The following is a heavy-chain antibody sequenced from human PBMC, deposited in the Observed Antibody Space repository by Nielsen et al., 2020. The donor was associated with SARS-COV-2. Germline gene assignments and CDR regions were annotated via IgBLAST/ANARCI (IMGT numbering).Heavy chain of an antibody. CDR2: INTNTGNP. J-gene: IGHJ3*02. CDR3: ASSGLTVAGRPEAFDI. CDR1: GYTFTSYA. V-gene: IGHV7-4-1*02. Sequence: ASVKVSCKASGYTFTSYAMIWVRQAPGQGLEWMGWINTNTGNPTYAQGFTGRFVFSLDTSVSTAYLQISSLKAEDTAVYYCASSGLTVAGRPEAFDIWGQGTMVTVSS. D-gene: IGHD6-19*01.